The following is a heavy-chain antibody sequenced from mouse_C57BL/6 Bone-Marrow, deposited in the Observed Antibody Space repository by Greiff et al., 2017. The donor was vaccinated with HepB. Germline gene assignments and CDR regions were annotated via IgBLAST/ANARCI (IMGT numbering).Heavy chain of an antibody. D-gene: IGHD2-3*01. V-gene: IGHV2-6*01. CDR2: IWGVGST. J-gene: IGHJ3*01. CDR1: GFSLTSYG. CDR3: AIYDGFTGGFAY. Sequence: VKLVESGPGLVAPSQSLSITCTVSGFSLTSYGVDWVRQSPGKGLEWLGVIWGVGSTNYNSALKSRLSISKDNSKSQVFLKMNSLQTDDTAMYYCAIYDGFTGGFAYWGQGTLVTVSA.